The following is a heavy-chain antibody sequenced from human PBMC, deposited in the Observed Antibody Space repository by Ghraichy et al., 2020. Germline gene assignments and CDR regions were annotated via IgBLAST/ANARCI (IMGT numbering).Heavy chain of an antibody. CDR3: AKDPARLRRFGELSSFDY. Sequence: LTCAASGFTFSSYAMSWVRQAPGKGLEWVSAISGSGGSTYYADSVKGRFTISRDNSKNTLYLQMNSLRAEDTAVYYCAKDPARLRRFGELSSFDYWGQGTLVTVSS. D-gene: IGHD3-10*01. CDR2: ISGSGGST. V-gene: IGHV3-23*01. J-gene: IGHJ4*02. CDR1: GFTFSSYA.